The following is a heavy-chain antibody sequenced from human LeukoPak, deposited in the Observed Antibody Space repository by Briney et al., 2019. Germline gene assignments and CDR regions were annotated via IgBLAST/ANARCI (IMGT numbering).Heavy chain of an antibody. CDR1: GGTFSSYA. D-gene: IGHD5-12*01. CDR2: IIPILGIA. V-gene: IGHV1-69*04. J-gene: IGHJ6*02. Sequence: SVTVSCKASGGTFSSYAISWVRQAPGQGLEWMGRIIPILGIANYAQKFQGRVTITADKSTSTAYMELSSLRSEDTAVYYCARDPVDIVATIIHYYYGMDVWGQGTTVTVSS. CDR3: ARDPVDIVATIIHYYYGMDV.